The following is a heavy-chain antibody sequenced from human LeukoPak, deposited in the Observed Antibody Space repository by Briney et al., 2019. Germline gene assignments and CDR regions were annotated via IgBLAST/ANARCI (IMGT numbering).Heavy chain of an antibody. V-gene: IGHV3-74*01. CDR3: ARDSPRTGP. CDR2: IDGDGRIT. CDR1: GFTFNTYW. J-gene: IGHJ5*02. D-gene: IGHD1-1*01. Sequence: GGSLRLSCVGSGFTFNTYWIHWVRHAPGQGLVWVSHIDGDGRITNYGDSVKGRFTISRDNAKNILYLQMNSLRAEDTAVYYCARDSPRTGPWGQGILVTVSS.